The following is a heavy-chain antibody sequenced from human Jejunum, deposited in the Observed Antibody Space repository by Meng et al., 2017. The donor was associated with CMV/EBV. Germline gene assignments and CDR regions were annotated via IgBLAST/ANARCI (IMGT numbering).Heavy chain of an antibody. V-gene: IGHV2-5*02. CDR1: WFSLSTSGMA. J-gene: IGHJ4*02. CDR2: IYWDDDK. D-gene: IGHD4-23*01. Sequence: TCTFSWFSLSTSGMAVGWIRQPPGKALEWLALIYWDDDKRYSPSLKNRVTITKDTSKNQVVLTMTNMGPVDTATYYCAHTYAGLFDHWGQGTLVTVSS. CDR3: AHTYAGLFDH.